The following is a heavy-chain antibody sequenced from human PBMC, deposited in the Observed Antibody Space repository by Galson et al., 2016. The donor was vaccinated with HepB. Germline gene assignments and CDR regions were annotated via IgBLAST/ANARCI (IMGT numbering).Heavy chain of an antibody. V-gene: IGHV3-30*03. CDR3: ARTYTNSLCWFDL. D-gene: IGHD2-8*01. Sequence: SLRLSCAASGFTFTTYAMHWVRQAPGKGLEWVAVISDDGSARYYADSLKGRLNISRDKSKNTVSLQMTSRTVDDTAMYYCARTYTNSLCWFDLWGQGTLVTVSS. CDR2: ISDDGSAR. J-gene: IGHJ5*02. CDR1: GFTFTTYA.